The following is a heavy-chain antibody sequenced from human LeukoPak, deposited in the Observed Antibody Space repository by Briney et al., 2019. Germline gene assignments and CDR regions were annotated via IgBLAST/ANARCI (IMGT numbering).Heavy chain of an antibody. CDR1: GGSISSYY. CDR2: IYYSGST. V-gene: IGHV4-59*08. Sequence: SETLSLTCTVSGGSISSYYWSWIRQPPGKGLEWIGYIYYSGSTNYNPSLKSRVTISVDTSKNQFSLKLSSVTAADTAVYYCAAVGATFTYYYYYYMDVWGKGTTVTISS. J-gene: IGHJ6*03. CDR3: AAVGATFTYYYYYYMDV. D-gene: IGHD1-26*01.